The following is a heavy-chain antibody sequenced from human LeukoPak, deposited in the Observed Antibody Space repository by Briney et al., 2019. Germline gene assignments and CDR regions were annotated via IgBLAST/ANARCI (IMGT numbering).Heavy chain of an antibody. J-gene: IGHJ4*02. CDR2: LKSKADGGTT. CDR3: AAGVGTTDLDY. CDR1: GFTFSNAW. Sequence: GGSLRLSCAASGFTFSNAWMTWVRQAPGKGLEWVGRLKSKADGGTTDYAAPVKGRFTISRDDSKNTLYLQMNSPKSEDTAVYFCAAGVGTTDLDYGGQGPLV. D-gene: IGHD1-26*01. V-gene: IGHV3-15*01.